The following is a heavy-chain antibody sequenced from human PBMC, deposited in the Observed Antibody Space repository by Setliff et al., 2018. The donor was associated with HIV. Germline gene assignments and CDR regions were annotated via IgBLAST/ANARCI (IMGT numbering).Heavy chain of an antibody. CDR2: ISGSGDST. CDR1: GYSFTGYY. J-gene: IGHJ5*02. V-gene: IGHV3-23*01. Sequence: ASVKVSCKASGYSFTGYYMHWVRQAPGQGLEWLEWVSGISGSGDSTFYAHSVKGRFTISRDNSRDTLYLEMNNLRAEDTALYYCAKDYTPTFWEYNWFDVWGQGTQVTVSS. D-gene: IGHD3-16*01. CDR3: AKDYTPTFWEYNWFDV.